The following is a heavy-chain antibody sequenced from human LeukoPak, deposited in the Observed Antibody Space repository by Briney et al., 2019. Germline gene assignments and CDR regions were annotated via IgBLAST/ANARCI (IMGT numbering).Heavy chain of an antibody. V-gene: IGHV3-11*06. CDR1: GFTFSDYY. CDR2: ISSSSSYT. D-gene: IGHD3-22*01. J-gene: IGHJ4*02. Sequence: GSLRLSCAASGFTFSDYYMSWIRQAPGKGLEWVSYISSSSSYTNYADSVKGRFTISRDNAKNSLYLQMNSLRAEDTAVYYCARVRANYYDSSGYHYFDYWGQGTLVTVSS. CDR3: ARVRANYYDSSGYHYFDY.